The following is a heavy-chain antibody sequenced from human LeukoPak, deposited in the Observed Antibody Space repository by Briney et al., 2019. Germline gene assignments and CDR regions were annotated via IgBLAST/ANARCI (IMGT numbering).Heavy chain of an antibody. CDR3: TRDNPFGGY. Sequence: GGSLRLSCAASGFTFNSYWMTWVRQAPGKGLEWVANIKQDRSEKYYVDSVKGRFTISRDNAKNSLYLQMNSLRAEDTAVYYCTRDNPFGGYWGQGTLVTVSS. D-gene: IGHD2-15*01. V-gene: IGHV3-7*03. CDR1: GFTFNSYW. CDR2: IKQDRSEK. J-gene: IGHJ4*02.